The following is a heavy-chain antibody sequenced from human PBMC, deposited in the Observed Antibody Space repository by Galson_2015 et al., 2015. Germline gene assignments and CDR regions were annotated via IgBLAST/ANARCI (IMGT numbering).Heavy chain of an antibody. CDR3: ARRDFYDSRGYYSSPFDY. CDR2: VFYTGST. CDR1: GGSISSSDYF. Sequence: ETLSLTCTVSGGSISSSDYFWGWFRQPPGKGLEWIGSVFYTGSTYYNPSLKSRVTMSIDTSKSQFSLKLSSVTAADTAVYYCARRDFYDSRGYYSSPFDYWGQGILVTVSS. D-gene: IGHD3-22*01. J-gene: IGHJ4*02. V-gene: IGHV4-39*01.